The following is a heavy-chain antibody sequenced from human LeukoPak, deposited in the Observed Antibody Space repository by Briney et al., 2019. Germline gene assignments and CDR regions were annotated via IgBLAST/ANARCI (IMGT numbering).Heavy chain of an antibody. D-gene: IGHD2-2*01. J-gene: IGHJ6*03. V-gene: IGHV4-39*01. CDR1: GGSISSSSYY. Sequence: SEALSLTCTVSGGSISSSSYYWGWIRQPPGNGLEWLGSIYYSGSTYYNPSLKSRVTISVDTSKNQFSLKLSSVTAADTAVYYCARQKDQLLFYYYYYMDVWGKGTTVTVSS. CDR2: IYYSGST. CDR3: ARQKDQLLFYYYYYMDV.